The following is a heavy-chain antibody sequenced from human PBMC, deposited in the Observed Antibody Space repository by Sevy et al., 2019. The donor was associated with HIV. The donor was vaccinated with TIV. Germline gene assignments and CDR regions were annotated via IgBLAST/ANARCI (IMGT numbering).Heavy chain of an antibody. CDR2: INPNSGGT. Sequence: ASVKVSCKASGYTFTGYYMHWVRQAPGQGLEWMGWINPNSGGTNYAQKFQGRVTMTRDTSISTAYMELSRLRSDDTAVYYCARVPWGCSGGSCYFVWFDPWGQGTLVTVSS. CDR1: GYTFTGYY. D-gene: IGHD2-15*01. V-gene: IGHV1-2*02. CDR3: ARVPWGCSGGSCYFVWFDP. J-gene: IGHJ5*02.